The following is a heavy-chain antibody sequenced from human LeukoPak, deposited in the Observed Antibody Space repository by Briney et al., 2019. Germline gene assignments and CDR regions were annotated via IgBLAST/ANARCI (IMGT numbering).Heavy chain of an antibody. CDR2: IKSDGSMT. D-gene: IGHD2-15*01. CDR1: GFTFNGYW. J-gene: IGHJ5*02. CDR3: ASQVVGAAFDP. Sequence: PGGSLRLSCVASGFTFNGYWMHWVRQPPGKGLVWVSRIKSDGSMTNYADSVKGRFTISRDNAKNTLYLQMNSLRAEDTAVYYCASQVVGAAFDPWGQGTLVTVSS. V-gene: IGHV3-74*01.